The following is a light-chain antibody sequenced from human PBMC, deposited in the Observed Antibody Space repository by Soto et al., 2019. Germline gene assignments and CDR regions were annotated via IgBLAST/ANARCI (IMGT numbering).Light chain of an antibody. CDR1: QGISTY. CDR2: AAS. Sequence: DIQMTPSPSSLSASVGERATITCRASQGISTYLNWYQQRPGKAPKLLIYAASSLQSGVPSRFSGSGSGTEFTLTISSLQPDDFATYYCQQYKSYSWTFGQGTKVDIK. CDR3: QQYKSYSWT. J-gene: IGKJ1*01. V-gene: IGKV1-16*01.